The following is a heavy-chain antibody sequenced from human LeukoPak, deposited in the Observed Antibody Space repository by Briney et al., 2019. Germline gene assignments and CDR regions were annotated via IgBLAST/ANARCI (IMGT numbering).Heavy chain of an antibody. D-gene: IGHD4-17*01. Sequence: PGGSLRLSCAAAGFTLSNYDMHWVRPATGEGLEWVSGIDIAGDTYYPGSVRGRFTISRANAENSLYLQMNSQRAGDTGVYYCARTTVTSGRYWFFDLGGRGTLVTVS. V-gene: IGHV3-13*01. CDR2: IDIAGDT. CDR3: ARTTVTSGRYWFFDL. CDR1: GFTLSNYD. J-gene: IGHJ2*01.